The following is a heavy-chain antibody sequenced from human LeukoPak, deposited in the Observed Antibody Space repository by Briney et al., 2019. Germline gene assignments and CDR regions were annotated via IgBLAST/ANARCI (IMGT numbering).Heavy chain of an antibody. CDR3: ARGWELND. D-gene: IGHD1-26*01. J-gene: IGHJ4*02. CDR2: ISSYNGNT. CDR1: GYTFISHG. Sequence: AASVTVSCKASGYTFISHGITWVRQAPGQGLEWMGWISSYNGNTKYAQTFKGRVTIATDTSTSTAYMELRSLKSDDTAVYYCARGWELNDWGQGTLVTVSS. V-gene: IGHV1-18*01.